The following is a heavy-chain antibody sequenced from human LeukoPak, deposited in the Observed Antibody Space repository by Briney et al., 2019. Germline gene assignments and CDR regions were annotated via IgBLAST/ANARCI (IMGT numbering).Heavy chain of an antibody. D-gene: IGHD2-15*01. CDR1: GYIFTAYY. Sequence: ASVRVSCKASGYIFTAYYIHWLRQAPGQGLEWMGRINPNSGGTSFALNFQGRVTLTRDTSIGTVYMELSRLRSDDTAVYYCARDLSGGALGAFDIWGQGTMVTVSS. J-gene: IGHJ3*02. CDR2: INPNSGGT. CDR3: ARDLSGGALGAFDI. V-gene: IGHV1-2*06.